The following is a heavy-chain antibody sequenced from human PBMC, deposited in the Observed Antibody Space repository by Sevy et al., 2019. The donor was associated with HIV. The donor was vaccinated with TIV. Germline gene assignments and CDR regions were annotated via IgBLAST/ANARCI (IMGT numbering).Heavy chain of an antibody. V-gene: IGHV3-7*01. CDR3: ARDPRDDFWSGNYGMDV. CDR1: GFTFSSYW. J-gene: IGHJ6*02. D-gene: IGHD3-3*01. Sequence: GGSLRLSCAASGFTFSSYWMSWVRQAPGKGLEWVANIKQDGSEKYYVDSVKGRLTISRDNAKNSLYLQMNSLRAEDTAVYYCARDPRDDFWSGNYGMDVWGQGTTVTVSS. CDR2: IKQDGSEK.